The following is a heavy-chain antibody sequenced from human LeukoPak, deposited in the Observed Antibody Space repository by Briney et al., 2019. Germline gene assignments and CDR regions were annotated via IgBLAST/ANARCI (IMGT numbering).Heavy chain of an antibody. D-gene: IGHD5-18*01. CDR1: GGSISSYY. V-gene: IGHV4-59*01. J-gene: IGHJ4*02. CDR3: ARAKERGYSYVFDY. Sequence: PSETLALTCTVSGGSISSYYWSWIRQPPGKGLEWIGYIYYSGSTNYNPSLKSRVTISVDTSKNQFSLKLSSVTAADTAVYYCARAKERGYSYVFDYGGQGPLVTVSS. CDR2: IYYSGST.